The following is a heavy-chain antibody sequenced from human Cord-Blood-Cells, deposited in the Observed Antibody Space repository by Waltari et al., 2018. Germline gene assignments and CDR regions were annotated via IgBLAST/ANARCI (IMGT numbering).Heavy chain of an antibody. V-gene: IGHV3-48*03. Sequence: EVQLVESGGGLVQPGGSLRLSCAASGFTFSSYEMNWVRQAPGKGLEWVSYISSSGSTIYYADSVKGRFTISRDNAKNSLYRQRNRLRAEDTAVYYCARDGMSAGFDYWGQGTLVTVSS. CDR1: GFTFSSYE. CDR3: ARDGMSAGFDY. D-gene: IGHD6-13*01. J-gene: IGHJ4*02. CDR2: ISSSGSTI.